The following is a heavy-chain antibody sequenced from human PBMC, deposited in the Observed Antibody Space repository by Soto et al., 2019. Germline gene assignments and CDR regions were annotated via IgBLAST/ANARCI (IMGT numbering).Heavy chain of an antibody. CDR2: INHGGSA. Sequence: SETLSLTCAVYGGSLSGYYWSWIRQTPGKGLEWIGEINHGGSANYNPALKSRVTISVDTSKKQFSLKLSSVTAADTAVYYCARRYCSGGYCSSTFDFWGQGTLVTVSS. D-gene: IGHD2-15*01. CDR1: GGSLSGYY. V-gene: IGHV4-34*01. J-gene: IGHJ4*02. CDR3: ARRYCSGGYCSSTFDF.